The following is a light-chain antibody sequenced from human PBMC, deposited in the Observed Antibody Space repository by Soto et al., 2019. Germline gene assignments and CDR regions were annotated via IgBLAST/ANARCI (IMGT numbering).Light chain of an antibody. CDR1: SSNIGAGYD. Sequence: QSVLTQPPSVSGAPGQRVTISCTGSSSNIGAGYDVHWYQQLPGTAPKLLIYGNSNRPSGVPDRFSGSKSGTSASLAITGLRAEDEADYYCHCYSSGRSRCVFGGGTKLTVL. V-gene: IGLV1-40*01. CDR3: HCYSSGRSRCV. CDR2: GNS. J-gene: IGLJ3*02.